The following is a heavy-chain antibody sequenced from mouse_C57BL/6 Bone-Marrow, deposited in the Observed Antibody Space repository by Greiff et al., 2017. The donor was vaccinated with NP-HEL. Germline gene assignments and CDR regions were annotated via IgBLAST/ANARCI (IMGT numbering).Heavy chain of an antibody. V-gene: IGHV5-4*01. D-gene: IGHD1-1*01. CDR3: ARDTIYYYGSSFYFYY. J-gene: IGHJ2*01. Sequence: EVKLMESGGGLVKPGGSLKLSCAASGFTFSSYAMSWVRQTPEKRLEWVATISDGGSYTYYPDNVKGRFTISRDNDKNNLYLQMSHLKSEDTAMYYCARDTIYYYGSSFYFYYWGQGTTLTVSS. CDR2: ISDGGSYT. CDR1: GFTFSSYA.